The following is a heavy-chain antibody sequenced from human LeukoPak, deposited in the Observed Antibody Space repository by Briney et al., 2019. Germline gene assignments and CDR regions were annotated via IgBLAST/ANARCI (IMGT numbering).Heavy chain of an antibody. CDR3: ARLLAVAGNWHFDY. CDR1: GGSISSSDYY. Sequence: SETLSLTCTVSGGSISSSDYYWGWIRQPPGKGLEWIGSLYYSGSTYYNPSFKSRVTISIDTSKNRFSLKLSSVTAADTAVYYCARLLAVAGNWHFDYWGQGTLVTVSS. D-gene: IGHD6-19*01. J-gene: IGHJ4*02. V-gene: IGHV4-39*01. CDR2: LYYSGST.